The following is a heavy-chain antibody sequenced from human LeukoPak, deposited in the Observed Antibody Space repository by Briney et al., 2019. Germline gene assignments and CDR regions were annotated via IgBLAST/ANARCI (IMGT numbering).Heavy chain of an antibody. CDR3: ARASHSSSWNYYYYGRDV. CDR1: GFTVSSNY. D-gene: IGHD6-13*01. V-gene: IGHV3-66*01. J-gene: IGHJ6*02. Sequence: GGSLRLSCAASGFTVSSNYMSWVRQAPGKGLEWVSVIYSGGSTYYADSVKGRFTISRDNSKNTLYLQMNSLRAEDTAVYYCARASHSSSWNYYYYGRDVWGQGTTVTDCS. CDR2: IYSGGST.